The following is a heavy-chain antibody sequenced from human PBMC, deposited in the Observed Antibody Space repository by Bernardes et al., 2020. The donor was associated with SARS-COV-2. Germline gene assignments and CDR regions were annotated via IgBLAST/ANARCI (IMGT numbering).Heavy chain of an antibody. J-gene: IGHJ2*01. V-gene: IGHV3-48*03. Sequence: GGSLRLSCAASGFTFSIYEMNWVRQAPGKGLEWISYITSSGDRKYYADSVKGRFTISRDNAKNSLYLQLNSLRAEDTAVYYCASGDDGYWYFNLWGRGTLVTVSS. CDR1: GFTFSIYE. CDR2: ITSSGDRK. D-gene: IGHD2-21*02. CDR3: ASGDDGYWYFNL.